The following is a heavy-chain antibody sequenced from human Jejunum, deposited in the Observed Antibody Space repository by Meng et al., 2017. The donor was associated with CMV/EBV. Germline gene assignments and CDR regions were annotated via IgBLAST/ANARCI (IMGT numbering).Heavy chain of an antibody. CDR3: ATDCGGGMCYGRAFDY. J-gene: IGHJ4*02. D-gene: IGHD2-15*01. CDR1: GYTFSDYY. V-gene: IGHV1-2*02. Sequence: QVQLVQSGAEVVKPGASVKLRCKASGYTFSDYYLHWVRQAPGQGLEWMGWINPKSGDRNYAQKFRGRVTMTRDTSITTAYMELSRLTSDDTAVYYCATDCGGGMCYGRAFDYWGQGTLVTVVS. CDR2: INPKSGDR.